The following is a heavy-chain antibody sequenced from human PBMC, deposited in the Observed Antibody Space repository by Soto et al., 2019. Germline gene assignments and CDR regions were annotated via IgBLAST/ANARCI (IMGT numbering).Heavy chain of an antibody. Sequence: PGGSLRLSCAASGFTFDDYAMHWVRQAPGKGLEWVSGISWNSGSIGYADSVKGRFTISRDNAKNSLYLQMNSLRAEDTALYYCAKGPYNWNYDLHDFDYWGQGTLVTVSS. V-gene: IGHV3-9*01. D-gene: IGHD1-7*01. CDR2: ISWNSGSI. CDR3: AKGPYNWNYDLHDFDY. CDR1: GFTFDDYA. J-gene: IGHJ4*02.